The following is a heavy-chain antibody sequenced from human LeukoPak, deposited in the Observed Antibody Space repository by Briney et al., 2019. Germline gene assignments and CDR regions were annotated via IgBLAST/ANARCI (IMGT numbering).Heavy chain of an antibody. V-gene: IGHV3-21*01. J-gene: IGHJ4*02. Sequence: GGSLRLSCAASGFTFTSHSMSWGRQAPGEGAEWGSSISSGSSHIYYADSVNGRFSVSTDNAKNSLYLQMNSLRAEDTAVYYCARDLRTQLDGYNPPYHFDYWGQGTLVAVSS. CDR3: ARDLRTQLDGYNPPYHFDY. CDR1: GFTFTSHS. CDR2: ISSGSSHI. D-gene: IGHD5-24*01.